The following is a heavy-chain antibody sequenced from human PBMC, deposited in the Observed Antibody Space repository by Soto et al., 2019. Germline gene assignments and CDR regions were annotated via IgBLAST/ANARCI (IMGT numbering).Heavy chain of an antibody. V-gene: IGHV4-59*12. CDR1: GGSINSYY. Sequence: PSETLSLTCTVSGGSINSYYWSWIRQPPGKGLEWIGYIFYSGNTNYNPSLNSRVTLSVDTSKNQFSLKLASVTAVDTAVYYCARRENKGPIDYWGQGTLVTVSS. CDR3: ARRENKGPIDY. CDR2: IFYSGNT. J-gene: IGHJ4*02. D-gene: IGHD1-26*01.